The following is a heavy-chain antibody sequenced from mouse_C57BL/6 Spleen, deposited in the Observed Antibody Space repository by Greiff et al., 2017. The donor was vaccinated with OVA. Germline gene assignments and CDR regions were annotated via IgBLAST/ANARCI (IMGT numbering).Heavy chain of an antibody. Sequence: VQLQQSGTELVKPGASVKLSCKASGYTFTSYWMHWVKQRPGQGLEWIGNINPSNGGTNYNEKFKSKATLTVDKSSSTAYMQLSSLTSEDSAVYYCASIYYYGSYAMDYWGQGTSVTVSS. CDR3: ASIYYYGSYAMDY. J-gene: IGHJ4*01. CDR1: GYTFTSYW. D-gene: IGHD1-1*01. CDR2: INPSNGGT. V-gene: IGHV1-53*01.